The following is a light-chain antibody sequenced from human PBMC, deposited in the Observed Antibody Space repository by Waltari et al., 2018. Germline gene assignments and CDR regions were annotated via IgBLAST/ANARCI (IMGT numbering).Light chain of an antibody. CDR3: NSYATNSARV. J-gene: IGLJ3*02. V-gene: IGLV2-14*01. CDR2: EVS. CDR1: SSDVGAFNY. Sequence: QSALTQPASVSGSPGQSIPIPCPGPSSDVGAFNYVSWYQQHPGKAPKPIIYEVSNRPSGVSNRFSGSKSGNTASLTISGLQAEDEADYYCNSYATNSARVFGGGTKLTVL.